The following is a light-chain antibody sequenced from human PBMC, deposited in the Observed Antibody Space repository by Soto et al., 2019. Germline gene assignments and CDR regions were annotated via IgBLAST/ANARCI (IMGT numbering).Light chain of an antibody. CDR3: CTYAGSYTWV. V-gene: IGLV2-11*01. Sequence: QSVLTQPRSVSGSPGQSVTISCTGTSSDVGRYNYVSWYQGHPGKAPKVMINDVNTRPSGVPDRFSGSKSGNTASLTISGLQADDEADYYCCTYAGSYTWVFGGGTKLTVL. J-gene: IGLJ3*02. CDR1: SSDVGRYNY. CDR2: DVN.